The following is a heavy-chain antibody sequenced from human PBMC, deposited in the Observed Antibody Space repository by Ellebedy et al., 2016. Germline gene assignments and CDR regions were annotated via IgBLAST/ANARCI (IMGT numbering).Heavy chain of an antibody. J-gene: IGHJ3*02. V-gene: IGHV1-69*04. CDR2: IIPILGIA. CDR3: ASYMRAATNYDAFDI. CDR1: GGTFSSYA. Sequence: ASVKVSCKASGGTFSSYAISWVRQAPGQGLEWMGRIIPILGIANYAQKFQGRVTITADKSTSTAYMELSSLRSEDTAVYYCASYMRAATNYDAFDIWGQGTMVTVSS. D-gene: IGHD2-15*01.